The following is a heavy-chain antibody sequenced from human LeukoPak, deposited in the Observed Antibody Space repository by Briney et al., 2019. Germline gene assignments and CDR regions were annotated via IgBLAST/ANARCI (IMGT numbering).Heavy chain of an antibody. CDR1: GFTFSSYA. Sequence: PGGSLRLSCAASGFTFSSYAMSWVRQAPGKGLEWVSGISGSGGSTHYADSVKDRFTISRDNSKNTVYLQMNSLRAEDTAVYYCAKETVVVVAATPDAFDIWGQGTMVTVSS. CDR3: AKETVVVVAATPDAFDI. V-gene: IGHV3-23*01. J-gene: IGHJ3*02. D-gene: IGHD2-15*01. CDR2: ISGSGGST.